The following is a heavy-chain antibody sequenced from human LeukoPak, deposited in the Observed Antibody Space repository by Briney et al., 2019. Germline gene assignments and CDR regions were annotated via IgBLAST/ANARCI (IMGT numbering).Heavy chain of an antibody. Sequence: PGGSLRLSCAASRLTFSSYSMNWVRQAPGKGLEWISYISSGSSTIYYADSVKGRFTISRDNAKNPLYLHLSSLRAEDTAVYYCARSGSSYDGSQSWFDYWGQGTLVTVSS. D-gene: IGHD3-22*01. CDR3: ARSGSSYDGSQSWFDY. CDR1: RLTFSSYS. V-gene: IGHV3-48*01. CDR2: ISSGSSTI. J-gene: IGHJ4*02.